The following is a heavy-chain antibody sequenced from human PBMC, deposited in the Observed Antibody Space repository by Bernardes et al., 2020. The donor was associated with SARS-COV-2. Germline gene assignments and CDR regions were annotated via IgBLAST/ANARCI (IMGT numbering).Heavy chain of an antibody. V-gene: IGHV3-74*01. Sequence: GGSLRLSCAASGFTFSSYWMHWVRQAPGKGLVWVSRINSDGSSTSYADSVKGRFTISRDNAKNTLYLQMNSLRAEDTAVYYCASPRRVGQPLDVMDVWGQGTTVTVSS. D-gene: IGHD6-13*01. CDR1: GFTFSSYW. J-gene: IGHJ6*02. CDR2: INSDGSST. CDR3: ASPRRVGQPLDVMDV.